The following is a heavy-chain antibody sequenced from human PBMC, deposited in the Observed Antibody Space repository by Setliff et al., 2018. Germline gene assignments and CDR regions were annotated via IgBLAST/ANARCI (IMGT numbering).Heavy chain of an antibody. J-gene: IGHJ4*02. D-gene: IGHD3-22*01. V-gene: IGHV4-34*01. Sequence: KPSETLSLTCAVYGGSFSGYYWSWIRQPPGKGLEWIGEINHSGSTNYNPSLKSRVTISVDTSKNQFSLKLSSVTAADTAVYYCARYYDSSGYYDADFDYWGQGTLVTVSS. CDR3: ARYYDSSGYYDADFDY. CDR1: GGSFSGYY. CDR2: INHSGST.